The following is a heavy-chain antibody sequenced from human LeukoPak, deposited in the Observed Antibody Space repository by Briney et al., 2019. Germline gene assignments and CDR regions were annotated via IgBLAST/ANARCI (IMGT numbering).Heavy chain of an antibody. D-gene: IGHD6-13*01. CDR3: TRDLVAAAASNYYYYGVDV. Sequence: PGGSLRLSCTASGFTFGDYAMGWVRQAPGKGLEWVGFISSKVFGGTTEYAASVKGRFTISGDDSKSIAYLQMNSLKTEDTAVYYCTRDLVAAAASNYYYYGVDVWGQGTTVTVSS. J-gene: IGHJ6*02. CDR2: ISSKVFGGTT. CDR1: GFTFGDYA. V-gene: IGHV3-49*04.